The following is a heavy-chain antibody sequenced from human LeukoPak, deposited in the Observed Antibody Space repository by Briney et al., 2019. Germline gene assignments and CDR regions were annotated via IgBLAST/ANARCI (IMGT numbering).Heavy chain of an antibody. V-gene: IGHV4-38-2*02. D-gene: IGHD3-10*01. CDR2: IYNSGTT. Sequence: SETLSLTCTVSGYSISSGYYWGWIRQPPGKGLEWIGRIYNSGTTNYNPSLKSRVTMSVDTSKNQFSLKLSSVTAADTAVYYCARRVGKGAFDYWGQGSLVTVSS. CDR1: GYSISSGYY. J-gene: IGHJ4*02. CDR3: ARRVGKGAFDY.